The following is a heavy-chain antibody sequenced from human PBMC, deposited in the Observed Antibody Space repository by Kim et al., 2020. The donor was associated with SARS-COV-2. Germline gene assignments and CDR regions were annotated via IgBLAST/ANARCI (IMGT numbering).Heavy chain of an antibody. V-gene: IGHV3-9*01. J-gene: IGHJ6*01. D-gene: IGHD3-10*01. CDR3: AKSKITMFQGVLYGMDV. CDR2: ISWNSGTI. Sequence: GGSLRLSCAASGFTFDEYAMHWVRQAPGKGLEWVSGISWNSGTIGYADSVKGRFTISRDNAKNSLYLQMNSLRTEDTALYYCAKSKITMFQGVLYGMDV. CDR1: GFTFDEYA.